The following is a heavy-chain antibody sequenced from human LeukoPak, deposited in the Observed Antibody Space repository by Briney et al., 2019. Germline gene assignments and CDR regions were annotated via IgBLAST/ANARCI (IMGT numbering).Heavy chain of an antibody. Sequence: PGGSLRLSCAASGFIFTSYSMIWVRQAPGKGLEWVSSIGSSSTYIYYADSLKGRFTISRDNPKSSLYLQMNSLRAEDTAVYYCAKRGGGNFFDCWGQGTLVTVSS. J-gene: IGHJ4*02. CDR3: AKRGGGNFFDC. CDR1: GFIFTSYS. D-gene: IGHD3-10*01. V-gene: IGHV3-21*04. CDR2: IGSSSTYI.